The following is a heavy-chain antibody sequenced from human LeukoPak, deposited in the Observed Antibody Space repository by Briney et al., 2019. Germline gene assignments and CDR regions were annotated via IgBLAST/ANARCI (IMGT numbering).Heavy chain of an antibody. CDR1: GFTFSSYA. D-gene: IGHD5-12*01. J-gene: IGHJ4*02. CDR3: AKEGYSGYDY. V-gene: IGHV3-30*18. Sequence: QPGGSLRLSCAASGFTFSSYAMSWVRQAPGKGLEWVAVISYDGSNKYYADSVKGRFTISRDNSKNTLYLQMNSLRAEDTAVYYCAKEGYSGYDYWGQGTLVTVSS. CDR2: ISYDGSNK.